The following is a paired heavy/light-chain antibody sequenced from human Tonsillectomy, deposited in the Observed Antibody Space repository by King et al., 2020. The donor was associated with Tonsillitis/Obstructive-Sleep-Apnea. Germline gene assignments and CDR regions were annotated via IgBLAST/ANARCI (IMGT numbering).Heavy chain of an antibody. V-gene: IGHV1-69*10. CDR3: AREEDIVVVPTYIYYYYGMDV. CDR1: GGTFSSYA. CDR2: IIPILGIA. Sequence: QVQLVQSGAEVKKPGSSVKVSCKASGGTFSSYAISWVRQAPGQGLEWMGGIIPILGIANYAQKFQGRVTITADKSTSTAYMELSSLRSEDTAVYYCAREEDIVVVPTYIYYYYGMDVWGQGTTVTVSS. J-gene: IGHJ6*02. D-gene: IGHD2-2*01.
Light chain of an antibody. CDR1: SSNIGSNY. V-gene: IGLV1-47*01. CDR3: AAWDDSLSGRG. Sequence: QSVLTQPPSASGTPGQRVTISCSGSSSNIGSNYVYWYQQLPGTAPKLLIYRNNQRPSGVPDRFSGSKSGTSASLAISGLRSEDEADYYCAAWDDSLSGRGFGGGTKLTVL. CDR2: RNN. J-gene: IGLJ3*02.